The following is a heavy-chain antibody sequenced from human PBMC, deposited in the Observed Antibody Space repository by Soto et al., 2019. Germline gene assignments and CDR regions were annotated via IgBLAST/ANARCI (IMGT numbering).Heavy chain of an antibody. CDR2: ISGSGGST. D-gene: IGHD1-26*01. Sequence: EVQLLESGGGLVQPGGSLRLSYAASGFTFSSYAMSWVRQAPGKGLEWVSAISGSGGSTYYADSVKGRFTISRDNSKNTLYLQMNSLRAEDTAVYYCAKDPRVVGATRKWGQGTLVTVSS. CDR3: AKDPRVVGATRK. V-gene: IGHV3-23*01. J-gene: IGHJ4*02. CDR1: GFTFSSYA.